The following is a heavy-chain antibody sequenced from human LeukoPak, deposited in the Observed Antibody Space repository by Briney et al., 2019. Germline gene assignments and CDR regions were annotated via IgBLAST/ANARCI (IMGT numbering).Heavy chain of an antibody. CDR1: GFTFSNYW. CDR2: INSDGSNT. D-gene: IGHD2-8*01. CDR3: AKSLPYCTNGVCYSPFDY. J-gene: IGHJ4*02. V-gene: IGHV3-74*01. Sequence: PGGSLRLSCAASGFTFSNYWMHWVRQGPGKGLVWVSRINSDGSNTAYADSVKGRFTISRDNAKNSLYLQMNSLRAEDTAVYYCAKSLPYCTNGVCYSPFDYWGQGTLVTVSS.